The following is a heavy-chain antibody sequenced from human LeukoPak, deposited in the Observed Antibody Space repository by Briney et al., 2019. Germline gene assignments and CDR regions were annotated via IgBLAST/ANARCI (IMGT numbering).Heavy chain of an antibody. CDR1: GFTFSNYG. Sequence: GGSLRLSCAASGFTFSNYGIHWVRQAPGKGLEWVSAISGSGGSTYYADSVKGRFTISRDNSKNTLYLQMNSLRAEDTAVYCCAKELSSGYYYGMDVWGPGTTVTVSS. CDR3: AKELSSGYYYGMDV. J-gene: IGHJ6*02. V-gene: IGHV3-23*01. CDR2: ISGSGGST. D-gene: IGHD3-22*01.